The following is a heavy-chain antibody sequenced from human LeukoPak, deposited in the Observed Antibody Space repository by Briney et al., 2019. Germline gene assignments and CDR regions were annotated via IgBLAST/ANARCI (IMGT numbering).Heavy chain of an antibody. V-gene: IGHV5-10-1*01. D-gene: IGHD1-7*01. CDR2: IDPSDSST. J-gene: IGHJ4*02. Sequence: GESQKISCKGSGYSFTTHWINWVRQMPGKGLEWMWRIDPSDSSTKYSPSFQGHVTISTDKSINTAYLQWSSLKASDTAMYFCARHTSLWSGELPSDFDYWGQGTLVTVSS. CDR1: GYSFTTHW. CDR3: ARHTSLWSGELPSDFDY.